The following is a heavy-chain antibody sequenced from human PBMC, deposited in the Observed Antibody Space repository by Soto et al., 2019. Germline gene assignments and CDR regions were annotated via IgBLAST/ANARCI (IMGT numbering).Heavy chain of an antibody. CDR2: ISGSGGST. Sequence: GESLKISCAASGFTFSSYAMSWVRQAPGKGLEWVSAISGSGGSTYYADSVKGRFTISRDNSKNTLYLQMNSLRAEDTAVYYCAKGVLNWDDAFDIWGQGTMVTVSS. CDR3: AKGVLNWDDAFDI. D-gene: IGHD1-1*01. J-gene: IGHJ3*02. V-gene: IGHV3-23*01. CDR1: GFTFSSYA.